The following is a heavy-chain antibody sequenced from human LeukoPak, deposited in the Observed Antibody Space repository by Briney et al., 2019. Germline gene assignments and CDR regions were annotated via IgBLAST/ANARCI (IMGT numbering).Heavy chain of an antibody. J-gene: IGHJ3*02. CDR2: IWYDGSNR. D-gene: IGHD3-10*01. V-gene: IGHV3-33*01. CDR3: ARSPYYYGSGAPDAFDI. Sequence: PGGSLRLSCAASGFTFSSYGMHWVRQAPGKGLEWVAVIWYDGSNRYYADSVKGRFTNSRDNSKNTLYLQMNSLRAEDTAVYYCARSPYYYGSGAPDAFDIWGQGTMVTVSS. CDR1: GFTFSSYG.